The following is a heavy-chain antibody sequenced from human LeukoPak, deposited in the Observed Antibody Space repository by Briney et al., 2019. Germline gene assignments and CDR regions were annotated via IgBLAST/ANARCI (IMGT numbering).Heavy chain of an antibody. D-gene: IGHD3-10*01. CDR1: GYTFTSYG. V-gene: IGHV1-18*01. Sequence: ASVKVSCKASGYTFTSYGISWVRQAPGRGLEWMRWISAYNGNTNYAQKLQGRVTMTTDTSTSTAYMELRSLRSDDTAVYYCARDTSGENYYGSGSYYNLGPVPGYYYGMDVWGQGTTVTVSS. J-gene: IGHJ6*02. CDR3: ARDTSGENYYGSGSYYNLGPVPGYYYGMDV. CDR2: ISAYNGNT.